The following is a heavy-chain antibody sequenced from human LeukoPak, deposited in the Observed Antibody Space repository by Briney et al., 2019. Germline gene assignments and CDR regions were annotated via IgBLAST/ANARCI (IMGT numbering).Heavy chain of an antibody. Sequence: PSETLSLTCTVSGGSISSGGYYWSWNRQHPGKGLEWIGYIYYSGSTYYNPSLKSRVTISVDTSKNQFSLKLSSVTAADTAVYYRARDDYSNEYNWFDPWGQGTLVTVSS. V-gene: IGHV4-31*03. J-gene: IGHJ5*02. CDR1: GGSISSGGYY. CDR2: IYYSGST. D-gene: IGHD4-11*01. CDR3: ARDDYSNEYNWFDP.